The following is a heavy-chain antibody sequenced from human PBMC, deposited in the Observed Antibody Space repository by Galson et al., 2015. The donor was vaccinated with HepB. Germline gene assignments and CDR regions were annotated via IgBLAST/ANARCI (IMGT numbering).Heavy chain of an antibody. CDR2: INVNGGDT. Sequence: SVKVSCKASGYTFTGYFLRWVRQAPGQGLEWMGWINVNGGDTKSAQKFQGRVTMTRDTSTNTVYMDLSRLISDDTAVYFCARTQGFDLFDYWGQGTLVTVSS. CDR1: GYTFTGYF. J-gene: IGHJ4*02. V-gene: IGHV1-2*02. CDR3: ARTQGFDLFDY.